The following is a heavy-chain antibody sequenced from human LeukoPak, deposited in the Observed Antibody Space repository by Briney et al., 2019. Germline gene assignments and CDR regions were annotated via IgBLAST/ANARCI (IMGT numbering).Heavy chain of an antibody. CDR3: ARAAGTGDDY. Sequence: GSLRLSCAASGSTFSSYSMNWVRQAPGKGLEWVSSISSSSSYIYYADSVKGRFTISRDNAKNSLYLQMNSLRAEDTAVYYCARAAGTGDDYWGQGTLVTVSS. J-gene: IGHJ4*02. D-gene: IGHD6-13*01. V-gene: IGHV3-21*01. CDR1: GSTFSSYS. CDR2: ISSSSSYI.